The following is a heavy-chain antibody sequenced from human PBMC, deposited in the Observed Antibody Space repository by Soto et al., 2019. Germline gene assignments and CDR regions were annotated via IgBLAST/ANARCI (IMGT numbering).Heavy chain of an antibody. D-gene: IGHD5-12*01. V-gene: IGHV3-74*01. CDR1: GFTFSSYR. CDR3: ARGPGYDGHDWRFDY. J-gene: IGHJ4*02. CDR2: IYAGGTAT. Sequence: AQLVESGGGLVQPGGSLRLSCAASGFTFSSYRMHWVRQAPGQGLVWLSRIYAGGTATNYADSVKGRFTISRDNTKNTMYLQMDSLRAEDTAIYYCARGPGYDGHDWRFDYWGQGVLVAVSS.